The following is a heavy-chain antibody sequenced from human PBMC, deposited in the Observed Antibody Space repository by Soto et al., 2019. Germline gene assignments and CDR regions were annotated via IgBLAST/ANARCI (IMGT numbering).Heavy chain of an antibody. D-gene: IGHD3-10*01. CDR1: GFSLNTNAVG. Sequence: QITLKESGPTLVKPTQTLTLTCTFSGFSLNTNAVGVGWMRQPPGKALEWLALVYWDDDKRYNLFLKSRLAITKDTSKNQVVLTMTNMDPLDTATYYCAHAAFGEFVGSFGYWGQGTLVTVSS. J-gene: IGHJ4*02. CDR3: AHAAFGEFVGSFGY. V-gene: IGHV2-5*02. CDR2: VYWDDDK.